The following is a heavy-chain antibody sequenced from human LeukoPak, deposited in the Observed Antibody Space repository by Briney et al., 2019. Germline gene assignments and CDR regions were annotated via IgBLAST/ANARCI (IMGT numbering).Heavy chain of an antibody. V-gene: IGHV3-11*01. CDR2: ISSSGSTI. CDR1: GFIFSDYY. J-gene: IGHJ4*02. CDR3: ARDRVGSYYYESSGCFDY. Sequence: GGSLRLSCAASGFIFSDYYMSWIRQAPGKGLEWVSYISSSGSTIYYADSVKDRFSISRDNAKNSLYLQMNSLRAEDTAVYYCARDRVGSYYYESSGCFDYWGQGTLVTVSS. D-gene: IGHD3-22*01.